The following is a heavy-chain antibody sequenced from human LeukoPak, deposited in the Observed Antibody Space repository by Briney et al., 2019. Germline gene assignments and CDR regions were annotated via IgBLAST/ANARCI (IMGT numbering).Heavy chain of an antibody. CDR3: ASSSYDTKGYYYVDH. J-gene: IGHJ4*02. V-gene: IGHV5-51*01. CDR2: IYPGDSDP. D-gene: IGHD3-22*01. CDR1: GYTFTSYW. Sequence: GESLQISCKASGYTFTSYWIGGVRQLPGKGLEGVGIIYPGDSDPRYSPSFHGHVTISADNSLSTAYLQWSSLKASDTDMYYCASSSYDTKGYYYVDHWGQGTLVTVSS.